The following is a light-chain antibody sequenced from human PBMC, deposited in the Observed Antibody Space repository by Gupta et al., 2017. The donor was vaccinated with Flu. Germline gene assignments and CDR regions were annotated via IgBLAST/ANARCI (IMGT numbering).Light chain of an antibody. V-gene: IGKV3-15*01. CDR2: DAS. CDR1: QKIGVE. CDR3: QQFRQWPFT. J-gene: IGKJ5*01. Sequence: PATPSVSRGEGVTLSCRASQKIGVELAWYQQKPGQAPRPLIYDASCRATGVPARFSDGGSGTEFTLTISILHSEEFAVYYCQQFRQWPFTFGQGTRMDIK.